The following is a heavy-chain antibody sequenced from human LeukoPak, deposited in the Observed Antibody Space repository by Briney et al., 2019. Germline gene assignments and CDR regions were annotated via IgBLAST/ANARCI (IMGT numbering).Heavy chain of an antibody. V-gene: IGHV4-59*01. CDR1: GGSISSYY. CDR3: ARVVVPAAAPYYYYYMDV. CDR2: IYYSGST. D-gene: IGHD2-2*01. J-gene: IGHJ6*03. Sequence: SETLSLTCTVSGGSISSYYWSWIRQPPGKGLEWIGYIYYSGSTNYNPSLKSRVTISVDTSKNQVSLKLSSVTAADTAVYYCARVVVPAAAPYYYYYMDVWGKGTTVTISS.